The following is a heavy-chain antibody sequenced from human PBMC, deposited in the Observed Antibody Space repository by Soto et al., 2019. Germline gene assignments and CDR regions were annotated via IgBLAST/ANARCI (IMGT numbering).Heavy chain of an antibody. CDR3: ASMPPPSGLGY. Sequence: QVQLVQSGAEVKKPGASVKVSCKASGYTFTNYGITWVRQAPGQGLEWMGWINTYNGNTDYAQKLQGRVTMTRDTSTSTAYVELRSLRSDDTAVYYCASMPPPSGLGYWGQGTLVTVSS. D-gene: IGHD2-15*01. J-gene: IGHJ4*02. CDR1: GYTFTNYG. V-gene: IGHV1-18*01. CDR2: INTYNGNT.